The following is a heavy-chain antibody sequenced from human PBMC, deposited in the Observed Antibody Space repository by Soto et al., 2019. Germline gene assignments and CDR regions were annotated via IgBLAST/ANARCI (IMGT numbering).Heavy chain of an antibody. CDR2: IIPIFGTA. CDR3: ARGGDDSSSSRPYYYGMDV. D-gene: IGHD6-6*01. CDR1: GGTFSSYA. V-gene: IGHV1-69*13. Sequence: GASVKVSCKASGGTFSSYAISWVRQAPGQGLEWMGGIIPIFGTANYAQKFQGRVTITADESTSTAYMELSSLRSEDTAVYYCARGGDDSSSSRPYYYGMDVWGQGTTVTVSS. J-gene: IGHJ6*02.